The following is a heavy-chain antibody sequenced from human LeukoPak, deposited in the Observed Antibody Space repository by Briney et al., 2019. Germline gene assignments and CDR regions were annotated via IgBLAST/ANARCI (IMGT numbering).Heavy chain of an antibody. CDR2: IYYSGST. CDR3: AGGGNVSWRKWFDP. Sequence: SETLSLTCTVSGGSISSYYWSWIRQPPGQGLEWIGYIYYSGSTNYNPSLNSRVTISVDTSKNQFSLKLSSVTAADTAVYYCAGGGNVSWRKWFDPWGQGTLVTVSS. D-gene: IGHD6-13*01. V-gene: IGHV4-59*01. CDR1: GGSISSYY. J-gene: IGHJ5*02.